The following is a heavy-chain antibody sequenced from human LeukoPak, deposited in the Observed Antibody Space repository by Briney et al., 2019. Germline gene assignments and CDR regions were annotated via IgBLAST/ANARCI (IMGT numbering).Heavy chain of an antibody. CDR3: AKISAYSWQYFFDY. V-gene: IGHV3-23*01. J-gene: IGHJ4*02. D-gene: IGHD6-25*01. CDR1: GFTFSNYA. Sequence: GGSLRLSCAASGFTFSNYAMSWVRQPPGKGLEWVSAISGGGGPTYYADSVKGRFTISRDNSKNTLYLQMNSLRAEDAALYFCAKISAYSWQYFFDYSGQGTLVTVSS. CDR2: ISGGGGPT.